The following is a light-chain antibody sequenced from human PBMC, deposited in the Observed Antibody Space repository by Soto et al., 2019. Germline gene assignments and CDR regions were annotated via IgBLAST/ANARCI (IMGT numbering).Light chain of an antibody. Sequence: DMQMAQSASSMSASVGYRFARTCLASQGVSIWLAWYQQKPGKAPKLLIYAASSLQSGVPSRFSGSGSGTDFTLTISSLQPEDFATYYCQQTNSFPRTFGQGTRLEIK. CDR1: QGVSIW. CDR2: AAS. J-gene: IGKJ5*01. CDR3: QQTNSFPRT. V-gene: IGKV1-12*01.